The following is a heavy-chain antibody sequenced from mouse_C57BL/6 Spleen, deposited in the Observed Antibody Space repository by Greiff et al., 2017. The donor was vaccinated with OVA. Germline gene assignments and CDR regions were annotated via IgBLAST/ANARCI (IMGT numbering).Heavy chain of an antibody. V-gene: IGHV1-82*01. CDR3: ARSGIAMDY. J-gene: IGHJ4*01. CDR2: IYPGDGAT. CDR1: GYAFSSSW. D-gene: IGHD3-1*01. Sequence: QVQLQQSGPELVKPGASVKISCKASGYAFSSSWMNWVKQRPGKGLEWIGRIYPGDGATNYNGKFKGKATLTADKSSSTAYMQLSSLTSEDSAVYFCARSGIAMDYWGQGTSVTVSS.